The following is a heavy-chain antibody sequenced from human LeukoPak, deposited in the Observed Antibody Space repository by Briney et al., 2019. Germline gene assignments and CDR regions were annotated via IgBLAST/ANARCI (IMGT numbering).Heavy chain of an antibody. J-gene: IGHJ4*02. CDR1: GYTFTGYY. CDR2: INPNSGGT. Sequence: ASVKVSCKASGYTFTGYYMHWVRQAPGQGLEWMGWINPNSGGTNYAQKFQGRVTMTRDTSTSTAYMELRSLRSDDTAVYYCARDLRGGDGYNPTFDYWGQGTLVTVSS. V-gene: IGHV1-2*02. D-gene: IGHD5-24*01. CDR3: ARDLRGGDGYNPTFDY.